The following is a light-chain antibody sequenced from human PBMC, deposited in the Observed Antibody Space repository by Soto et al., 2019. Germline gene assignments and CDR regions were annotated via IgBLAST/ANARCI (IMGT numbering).Light chain of an antibody. CDR3: QHYGDSSWT. Sequence: EIGLTRSPGTLSLSPGERATLSCRADRSVSDTLLTWFQQKPGQAPRLLIFGTSNRAPGIPDRFSGSGSGTDFTLTISRLEPDDFAVYYCQHYGDSSWTFGQGTKVDIK. CDR1: RSVSDTL. CDR2: GTS. V-gene: IGKV3-20*01. J-gene: IGKJ1*01.